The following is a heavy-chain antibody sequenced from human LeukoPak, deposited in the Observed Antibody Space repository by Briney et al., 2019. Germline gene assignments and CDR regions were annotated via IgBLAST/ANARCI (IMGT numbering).Heavy chain of an antibody. CDR3: APSKPVGNFDY. J-gene: IGHJ4*02. V-gene: IGHV3-23*01. CDR1: GFTFSSYA. Sequence: GGSLRLSCAASGFTFSSYAMSWVRQAPGRGLEWVSAISGSGGSTYYADSVKGRFTISRDNSKNTLYLQMSSLRAEDTAVYYCAPSKPVGNFDYWGQGTLVTVSS. CDR2: ISGSGGST. D-gene: IGHD1-26*01.